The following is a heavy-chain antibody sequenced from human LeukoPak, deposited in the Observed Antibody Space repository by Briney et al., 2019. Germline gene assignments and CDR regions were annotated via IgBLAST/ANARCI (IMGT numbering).Heavy chain of an antibody. J-gene: IGHJ4*02. CDR1: GFTFSSYA. D-gene: IGHD6-13*01. V-gene: IGHV3-30*18. CDR3: AKHHEDWQQLGYFDY. CDR2: IAYDGTNK. Sequence: GGALSLSCAVSGFTFSSYAMHWVRPAPGKGLEWGADIAYDGTNKYYADSLKGRFTISRDNSRNTLYLQMNSLRTEDTAVYYCAKHHEDWQQLGYFDYWGQGTLVTVSS.